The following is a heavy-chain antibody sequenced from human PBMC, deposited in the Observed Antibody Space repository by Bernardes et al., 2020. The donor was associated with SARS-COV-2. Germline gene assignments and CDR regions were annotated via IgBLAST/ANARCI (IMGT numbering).Heavy chain of an antibody. CDR3: ARDVFLGSSWDQSYYGMDV. CDR2: VYFTGNT. D-gene: IGHD6-13*01. Sequence: WETLSLTCTVSGGPIGSHYWSWIRQSPGKGLEWIGNVYFTGNTNHNPALRSRAIIGIDTSKDQFSLRLNSVTAADAAVYYCARDVFLGSSWDQSYYGMDVWGQGTTVTVSS. V-gene: IGHV4-59*11. J-gene: IGHJ6*02. CDR1: GGPIGSHY.